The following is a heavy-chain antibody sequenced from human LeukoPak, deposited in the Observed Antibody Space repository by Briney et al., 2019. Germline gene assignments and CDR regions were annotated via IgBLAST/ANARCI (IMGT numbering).Heavy chain of an antibody. CDR1: GLTFTAHG. V-gene: IGHV3-33*01. CDR3: ARDRNSGYYLGLDAFDI. Sequence: GGSLRLSRAAFGLTFTAHGMHWVRQAPDKGLEWVASIWSDGSETYYADSVKGRFTISRDNSKNKLYLQMNSLRAEDTAVYYCARDRNSGYYLGLDAFDIWGQGTMVTVSS. D-gene: IGHD3-22*01. CDR2: IWSDGSET. J-gene: IGHJ3*02.